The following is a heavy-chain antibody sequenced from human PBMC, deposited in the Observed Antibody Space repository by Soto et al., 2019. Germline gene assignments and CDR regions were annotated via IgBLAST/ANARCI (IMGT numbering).Heavy chain of an antibody. CDR1: ADSFSKYY. CDR3: ASVTFGGVVLAH. Sequence: SETLSLTCTVSADSFSKYYWTWIRQPPGKGLEWIGYIYYNGNTDYNPSLKRRVTISVDTSKKEISLKLSSVTAADTAVYYCASVTFGGVVLAHWGQGTLVTVSS. D-gene: IGHD3-16*01. V-gene: IGHV4-59*01. CDR2: IYYNGNT. J-gene: IGHJ4*02.